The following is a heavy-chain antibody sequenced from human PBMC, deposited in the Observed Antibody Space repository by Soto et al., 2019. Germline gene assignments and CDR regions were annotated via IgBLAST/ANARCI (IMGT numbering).Heavy chain of an antibody. CDR1: GFTFNSHA. J-gene: IGHJ6*02. CDR3: ARRPLPQRWFHQASHGLDV. CDR2: ISASGGTT. D-gene: IGHD2-15*01. V-gene: IGHV3-23*01. Sequence: EVQLSESGGGLVQPGGSLRLSCAASGFTFNSHAMSWVRQAPGMGLEWISTISASGGTTFYADSVKGRFTISRDKSKNTLYLQINSLRGEDTAGNYCARRPLPQRWFHQASHGLDVWGQGTTVTVSS.